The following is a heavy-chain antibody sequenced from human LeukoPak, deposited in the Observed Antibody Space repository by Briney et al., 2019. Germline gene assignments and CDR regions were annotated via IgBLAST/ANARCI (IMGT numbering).Heavy chain of an antibody. V-gene: IGHV3-7*01. CDR1: GFTFTTYW. D-gene: IGHD3-10*01. J-gene: IGHJ4*02. Sequence: GGSLRLSCAASGFTFTTYWMSWVRQAPGKGLEWVANIKQDGTEKYYVDSVMGRFTISRDNAKNSLYLQMNSLRVEDTAVYYCAKVAKYYYGSETYYFFEHWGQGTPVTASS. CDR2: IKQDGTEK. CDR3: AKVAKYYYGSETYYFFEH.